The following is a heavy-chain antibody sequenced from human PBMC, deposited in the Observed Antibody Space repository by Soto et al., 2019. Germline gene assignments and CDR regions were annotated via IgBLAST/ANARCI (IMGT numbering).Heavy chain of an antibody. V-gene: IGHV1-69*13. CDR3: ARDFRRYAISTSCSNGMDV. CDR2: IIPIFGTT. J-gene: IGHJ6*02. D-gene: IGHD2-2*01. CDR1: GGTFSNYA. Sequence: ASVKVSCKASGGTFSNYAFSWVRQAPGQGLDWMGTIIPIFGTTNFAQKFQGRVTMTADESTTTVYMELSSLRSDDTAVYYCARDFRRYAISTSCSNGMDVWGQGTTVTV.